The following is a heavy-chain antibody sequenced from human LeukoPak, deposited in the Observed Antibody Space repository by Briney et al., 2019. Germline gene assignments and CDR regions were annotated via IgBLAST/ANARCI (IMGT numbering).Heavy chain of an antibody. CDR2: IIPIFGTA. CDR1: GGTFSSYA. J-gene: IGHJ4*02. V-gene: IGHV1-69*01. CDR3: ASGRGARWVATGSYFDY. D-gene: IGHD5-12*01. Sequence: GSSVKVSCKASGGTFSSYAISWVRQAPGQGLEWMGGIIPIFGTANYAQKFQGRVTITADGSTSPDYMELSSRTSEDTAVYYCASGRGARWVATGSYFDYWGRGTLVTVSS.